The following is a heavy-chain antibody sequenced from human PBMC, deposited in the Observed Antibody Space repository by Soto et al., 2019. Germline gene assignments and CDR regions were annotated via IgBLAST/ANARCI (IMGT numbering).Heavy chain of an antibody. CDR1: GGSFTSNNW. CDR3: ASRDPGTSVDY. Sequence: SPRRPLSLTCAVSGGSFTSNNWWTWVRQPPGQGLEWIGEIYRTGSTNYNPSLKSRVTISLDKSENQFSLKVTSLTAADTAVYYCASRDPGTSVDYWGQGTLVTVSS. V-gene: IGHV4-4*02. J-gene: IGHJ4*02. D-gene: IGHD1-7*01. CDR2: IYRTGST.